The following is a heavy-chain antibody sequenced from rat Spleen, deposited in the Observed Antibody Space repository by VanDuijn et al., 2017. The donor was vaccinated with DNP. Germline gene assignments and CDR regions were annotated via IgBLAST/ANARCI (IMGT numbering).Heavy chain of an antibody. CDR3: ARHRTIMPYYYSMDA. J-gene: IGHJ4*01. D-gene: IGHD1-12*01. Sequence: EVQLVESGGGLVQPGRSMKLSCVASGFTFSNYYMAWVRQAPKKGLEWVATISTSGSRAYYPDSVKGRFTISRDNAQSTLYLQVNSLRSEDTATYYCARHRTIMPYYYSMDAWGQGASVTVSS. CDR2: ISTSGSRA. V-gene: IGHV5-25*01. CDR1: GFTFSNYY.